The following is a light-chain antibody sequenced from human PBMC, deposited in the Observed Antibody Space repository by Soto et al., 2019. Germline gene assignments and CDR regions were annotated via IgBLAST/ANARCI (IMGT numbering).Light chain of an antibody. CDR3: CSYAGSHPVI. J-gene: IGLJ2*01. V-gene: IGLV2-11*01. CDR2: DVS. Sequence: QSALAQPRSVSGSPGQSVAISCTGTDSDFGGYNYVSWYQQHPGKAPKVIISDVSKRPSGVPDRFSGSKSGNTASLTISGLQNEDEADYYCCSYAGSHPVIFGGGTKLTVL. CDR1: DSDFGGYNY.